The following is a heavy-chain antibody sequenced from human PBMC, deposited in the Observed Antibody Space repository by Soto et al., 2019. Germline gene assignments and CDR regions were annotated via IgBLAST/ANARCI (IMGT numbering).Heavy chain of an antibody. D-gene: IGHD6-6*01. V-gene: IGHV1-69*12. CDR2: IIPIFGTA. J-gene: IGHJ4*02. CDR1: GGTFNNYA. CDR3: ASRVYISSSRGFAC. Sequence: QVQLVQSGAEVKKPGSSVKVSCKASGGTFNNYAVSWVRQAPGQGLEWVGEIIPIFGTANHAQNFQGRVTSNADEHTGTGYMELSSLKTEDTAVYYCASRVYISSSRGFACWGQGTLVTVSS.